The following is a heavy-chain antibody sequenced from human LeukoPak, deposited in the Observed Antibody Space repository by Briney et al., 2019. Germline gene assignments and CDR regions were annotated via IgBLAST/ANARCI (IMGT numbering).Heavy chain of an antibody. Sequence: SETLSLTCTVSGGSISSSSYYWGWIRQPPGKGLEWIGSIYYSGSTYYNPSLKSRVTISVDTSKNQFSLKLSSVTAADTAVYYCARQGYQLRPRRVYYYYMDVWGKGTTVTVSS. CDR1: GGSISSSSYY. CDR3: ARQGYQLRPRRVYYYYMDV. V-gene: IGHV4-39*01. J-gene: IGHJ6*03. CDR2: IYYSGST. D-gene: IGHD2-2*01.